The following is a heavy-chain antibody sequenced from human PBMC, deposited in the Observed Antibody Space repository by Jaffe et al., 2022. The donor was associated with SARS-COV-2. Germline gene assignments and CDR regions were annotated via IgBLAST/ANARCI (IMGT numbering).Heavy chain of an antibody. CDR2: INHSGST. J-gene: IGHJ6*03. Sequence: QVQLQQWGAGLLKPSETLSLTCAVYGGSFSGYYWSWIRQPPGKGLEWIGEINHSGSTNYNPSLKSRVTISVDTSKNQFSLKLSSVTAADTAVYYCARAPATSEGGFTMVRGAISKANHMDVWGKGTTVTVSS. D-gene: IGHD3-10*01. CDR3: ARAPATSEGGFTMVRGAISKANHMDV. V-gene: IGHV4-34*01. CDR1: GGSFSGYY.